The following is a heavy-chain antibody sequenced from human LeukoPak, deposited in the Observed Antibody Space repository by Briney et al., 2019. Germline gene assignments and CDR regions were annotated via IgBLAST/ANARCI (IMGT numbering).Heavy chain of an antibody. V-gene: IGHV4-59*01. CDR3: AQSFVPLDVLLDI. CDR1: GGSISSYY. Sequence: SETLSLTCTVSGGSISSYYWSWIRQPPGKGLEWIGYIYYSGSTDYNPSLKSRVTIAVDTSKNQFSLKLSSVTAADTAVYYCAQSFVPLDVLLDIWGQGTMVTVSS. D-gene: IGHD3-10*02. CDR2: IYYSGST. J-gene: IGHJ3*02.